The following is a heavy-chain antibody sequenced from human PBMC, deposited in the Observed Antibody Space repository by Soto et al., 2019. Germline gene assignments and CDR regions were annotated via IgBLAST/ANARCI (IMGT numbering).Heavy chain of an antibody. V-gene: IGHV4-34*01. CDR3: GGGMTTNFPY. Sequence: PSETLSLTCAVYGGSFSGYYWSWIRQLPGKGLEWIGEINHSGSTNYNPSLKSRVTISVVTSKNQFSLKLSSVTAADTAVYYCGGGMTTNFPYWGQGTLVTVSS. J-gene: IGHJ4*02. D-gene: IGHD2-8*01. CDR2: INHSGST. CDR1: GGSFSGYY.